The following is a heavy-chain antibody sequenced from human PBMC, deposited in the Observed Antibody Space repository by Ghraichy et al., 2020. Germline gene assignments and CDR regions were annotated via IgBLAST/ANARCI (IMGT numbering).Heavy chain of an antibody. CDR3: ARDYRCTNGVCLPGDY. CDR1: GYTFTSYG. J-gene: IGHJ4*02. V-gene: IGHV1-18*01. D-gene: IGHD2-8*01. Sequence: ASVKVSCKASGYTFTSYGISWVRQAPGQGLEWMGWISAYNGNTNYAQKLQGRVTMTTDTSTSTAYMELRSLRSDDTAVYYCARDYRCTNGVCLPGDYWGQGTLVTVSS. CDR2: ISAYNGNT.